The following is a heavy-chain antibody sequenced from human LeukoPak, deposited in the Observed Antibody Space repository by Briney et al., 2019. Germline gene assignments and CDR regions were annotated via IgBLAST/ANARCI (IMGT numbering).Heavy chain of an antibody. J-gene: IGHJ6*03. CDR3: ARKAGYYYMDV. CDR1: GYTFTSYY. Sequence: ASVKVSCKASGYTFTSYYMHWVRQAPGQGLEWMGIINPSGGSTSYAQKFQGRVTMTTDTSTSTAYMELRSLRSDDTAVYYCARKAGYYYMDVWGKGTTVTVSS. D-gene: IGHD3-10*01. V-gene: IGHV1-46*01. CDR2: INPSGGST.